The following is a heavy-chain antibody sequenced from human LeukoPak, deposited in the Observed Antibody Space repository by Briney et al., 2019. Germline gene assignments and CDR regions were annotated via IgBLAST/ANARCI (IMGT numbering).Heavy chain of an antibody. V-gene: IGHV3-43*02. D-gene: IGHD1-26*01. Sequence: GGSLRLSCAASGFTFDDHAMHWVRQAPGKGLEWVSLISGDGGSTYYADSVKGRFTISRDNSKNSLYLQMNSLRTEDTALYYCASISGSYQGDYWGQGTLVTVSS. CDR2: ISGDGGST. CDR3: ASISGSYQGDY. CDR1: GFTFDDHA. J-gene: IGHJ4*02.